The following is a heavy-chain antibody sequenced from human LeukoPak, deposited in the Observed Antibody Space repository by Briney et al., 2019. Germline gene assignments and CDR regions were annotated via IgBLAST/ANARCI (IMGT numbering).Heavy chain of an antibody. CDR3: ARRNGYCSATTCQTWFDS. D-gene: IGHD2-2*03. CDR2: SYSSGTT. J-gene: IGHJ5*01. Sequence: PSQTLSLTCTVSGGSISSGGHYWSWIRQHPEKGLEWIGYSYSSGTTYDNPSLKTRVTISVASSKNQFSLKLSSVTAADTAVYYCARRNGYCSATTCQTWFDSWGQGTLVTVSS. V-gene: IGHV4-31*03. CDR1: GGSISSGGHY.